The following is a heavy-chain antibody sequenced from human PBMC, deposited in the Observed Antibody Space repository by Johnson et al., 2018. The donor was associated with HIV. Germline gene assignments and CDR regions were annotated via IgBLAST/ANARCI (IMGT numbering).Heavy chain of an antibody. CDR1: GFTFSSYD. V-gene: IGHV3-13*01. CDR3: ARGLIAVAGFDAFDI. J-gene: IGHJ3*02. CDR2: IGTAGDT. Sequence: VQLVESGGGVVRPGGSLRLSCAASGFTFSSYDMHWVRQATGKGLEWVSTIGTAGDTYYPGSVKGRFTVSREDAKNSLYLQMNSLRAGDTAVYYCARGLIAVAGFDAFDIWGQGTMVTVSS. D-gene: IGHD6-19*01.